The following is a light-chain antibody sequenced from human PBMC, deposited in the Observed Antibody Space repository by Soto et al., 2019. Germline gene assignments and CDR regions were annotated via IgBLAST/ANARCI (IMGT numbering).Light chain of an antibody. V-gene: IGKV1-6*01. J-gene: IGKJ1*01. CDR1: QDIRDD. Sequence: AIQMTQSPSSLSASVGDRVTVTCRASQDIRDDLGWYQQKPGKAPKLLIYAASSRQSGVPSRFSGSGSGTDFTLTISNLQPEDFASYYCLQDYSYPWTFGQGAKADI. CDR3: LQDYSYPWT. CDR2: AAS.